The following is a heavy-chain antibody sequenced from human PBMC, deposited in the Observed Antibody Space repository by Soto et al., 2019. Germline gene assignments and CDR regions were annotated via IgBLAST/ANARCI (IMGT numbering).Heavy chain of an antibody. CDR3: AIHIVVVPAGIGRASYYGMEV. CDR2: IIPIFGTA. V-gene: IGHV1-69*13. D-gene: IGHD2-2*01. CDR1: GGTFSSYA. J-gene: IGHJ6*02. Sequence: SVKVSCKASGGTFSSYAISWVRQAPGQGLEWMGGIIPIFGTANYAQKFQGRVTITADECTSTAYMELSSLRSEDTAVYYCAIHIVVVPAGIGRASYYGMEVWGQGTTVTVSS.